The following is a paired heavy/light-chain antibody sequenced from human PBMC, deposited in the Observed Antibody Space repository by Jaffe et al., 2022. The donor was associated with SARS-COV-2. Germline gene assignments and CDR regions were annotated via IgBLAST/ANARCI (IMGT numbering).Heavy chain of an antibody. CDR3: AKELPYGDYAMSYYFDF. Sequence: EVQLLGSGGGLVQPGGSLRLSCAASGFTFSAYAMGWVRQAPGKGLQWVSGISGSGGSTSYADSVKGRFTISRDNSKNTLYLQMDSLGVEDTALYYCAKELPYGDYAMSYYFDFWGQGTLVTVSS. D-gene: IGHD4-17*01. J-gene: IGHJ4*02. V-gene: IGHV3-23*01. CDR1: GFTFSAYA. CDR2: ISGSGGST.
Light chain of an antibody. V-gene: IGLV2-8*01. CDR1: SSDVGNYNY. Sequence: QSALTQPPSASGSPGQSVTISCTGTSSDVGNYNYVSWYQQRPGKAPKLMIYEVSQRPSGVPDRFSGSKSGNTASLTVSGLQAEDEADYYCTSYAGSNNVVFGGGTKLTVL. J-gene: IGLJ2*01. CDR2: EVS. CDR3: TSYAGSNNVV.